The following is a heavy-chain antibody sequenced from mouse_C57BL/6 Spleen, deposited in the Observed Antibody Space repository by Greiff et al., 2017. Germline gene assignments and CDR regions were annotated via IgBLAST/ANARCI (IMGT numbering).Heavy chain of an antibody. CDR1: GYTFTGYW. CDR2: ILPGSGST. Sequence: QVQLQQSGAELMKPGASVKLSCKATGYTFTGYWIEWVKQRPGHGLEWIGEILPGSGSTNYNEKFKGKATFPADPSSNTAYMQLSSLATEDSAIYYCARRGDGYYWFAYWGQGTLVTVSA. D-gene: IGHD2-3*01. J-gene: IGHJ3*01. CDR3: ARRGDGYYWFAY. V-gene: IGHV1-9*01.